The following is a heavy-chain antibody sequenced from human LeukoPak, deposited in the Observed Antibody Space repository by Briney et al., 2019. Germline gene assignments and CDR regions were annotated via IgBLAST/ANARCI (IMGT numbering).Heavy chain of an antibody. CDR3: ARRVITYYFDY. CDR2: IYYSGST. J-gene: IGHJ4*02. CDR1: GGSISSSSYY. D-gene: IGHD4-23*01. V-gene: IGHV4-39*01. Sequence: SETLSLTCTVSGGSISSSSYYWGWIRQPPGKGLEWIGSIYYSGSTYYNPSLKSRVTISVDTSKNQFSLKLSSVTAAETAVYYCARRVITYYFDYWGQGTLVTVSS.